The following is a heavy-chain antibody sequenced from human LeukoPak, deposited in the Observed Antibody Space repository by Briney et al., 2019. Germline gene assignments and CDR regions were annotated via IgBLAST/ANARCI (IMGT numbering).Heavy chain of an antibody. D-gene: IGHD5/OR15-5a*01. CDR3: ARELKTPVSIYHFDY. Sequence: ASVNVSCQASRYNLTNYGINSVRQAPGQGLAGMGWISAYIGNTVHAQKFQGRLTMTTDTSTSTAYMELRSLGSDDTAVYYCARELKTPVSIYHFDYWGKGTLVTVSS. CDR1: RYNLTNYG. CDR2: ISAYIGNT. J-gene: IGHJ4*02. V-gene: IGHV1-18*01.